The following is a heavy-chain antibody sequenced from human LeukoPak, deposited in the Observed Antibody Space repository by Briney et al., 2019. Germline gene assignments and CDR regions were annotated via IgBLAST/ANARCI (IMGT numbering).Heavy chain of an antibody. Sequence: GTSLRLSCAASGFTFSDYYMTWLRQAPGKGLEWLSYISNSGSTVFYADSVKGRFTVSRDNAKRSLYLQIESLRDDDTAVYHCALGTINKDYYFGMDVWGQGTTVTVSS. CDR3: ALGTINKDYYFGMDV. V-gene: IGHV3-11*01. D-gene: IGHD2-8*01. CDR2: ISNSGSTV. CDR1: GFTFSDYY. J-gene: IGHJ6*02.